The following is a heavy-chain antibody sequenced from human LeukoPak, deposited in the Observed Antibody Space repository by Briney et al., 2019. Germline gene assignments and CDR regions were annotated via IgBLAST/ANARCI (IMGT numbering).Heavy chain of an antibody. D-gene: IGHD6-13*01. CDR2: INAATGNT. V-gene: IGHV1-3*01. Sequence: GASLNVSSTASGYTFTNSAMHWVRHAPGQRLEWMGCINAATGNTKYSQKCQGRVTITRDTSASTAYMELSSLRSEDTAVYYCARAAPLYSSSWYPYYYGMDVWGQGTTVTVSS. CDR3: ARAAPLYSSSWYPYYYGMDV. J-gene: IGHJ6*02. CDR1: GYTFTNSA.